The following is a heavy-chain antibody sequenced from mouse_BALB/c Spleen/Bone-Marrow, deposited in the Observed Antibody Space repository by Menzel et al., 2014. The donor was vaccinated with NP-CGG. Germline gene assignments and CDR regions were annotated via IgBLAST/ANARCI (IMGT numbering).Heavy chain of an antibody. CDR2: ISTGGTYT. CDR1: GFTSSSSI. D-gene: IGHD2-10*02. CDR3: SRGYGNCFDY. V-gene: IGHV5-6-4*01. Sequence: EVQVVESGGGLVKPGGSLKLSCSASGFTSSSSIMSWVRQTPEKRLEWVATISTGGTYTYYPDSVKGRFTISRDNAKNTLYLQMSSLKSEDTAMYYCSRGYGNCFDYWGQGTTLTVSS. J-gene: IGHJ2*01.